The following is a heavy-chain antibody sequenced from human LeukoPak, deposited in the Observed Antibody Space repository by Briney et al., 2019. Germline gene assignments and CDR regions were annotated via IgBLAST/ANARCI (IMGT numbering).Heavy chain of an antibody. CDR2: IIPIFGTA. V-gene: IGHV1-69*05. CDR1: GGTFSGYA. CDR3: ATRRDPYGPDGVYYFDY. D-gene: IGHD3-10*01. Sequence: GASVMVSCKASGGTFSGYAISWVRQAPGQGLEWMGGIIPIFGTANYAQKFQGRVTITTDESTSTAYMELSSLRSEDTAVYYCATRRDPYGPDGVYYFDYWGQGTLVTVSS. J-gene: IGHJ4*02.